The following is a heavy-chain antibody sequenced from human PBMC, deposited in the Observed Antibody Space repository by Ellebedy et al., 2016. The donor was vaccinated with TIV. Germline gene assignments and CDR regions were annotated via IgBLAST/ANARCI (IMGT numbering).Heavy chain of an antibody. V-gene: IGHV2-70*04. CDR1: GFSLTTSGMR. CDR2: IDWDDDK. J-gene: IGHJ6*02. Sequence: SGPTLVXPTQTLTLPCTFSGFSLTTSGMRVSWVRQAPGKPPEWLAHIDWDDDKFYSTSLKTRLNISKDTSKDQVVLIMTNMDPDDTATYFCARIRGYNGMDVWGQGTAVTVSS. CDR3: ARIRGYNGMDV.